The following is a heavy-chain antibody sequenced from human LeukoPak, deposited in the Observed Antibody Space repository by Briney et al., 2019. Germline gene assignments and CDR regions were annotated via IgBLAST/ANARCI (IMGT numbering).Heavy chain of an antibody. Sequence: SVKVSCKASGGTFSSHAISWVRQAPGQGLEWMGGIIPIFGTANYAQKFQGRVTITADESTSTAYMELSSLRSEDTAVYYCARSVSGIAVAGSPHFDYWGQGTLVTVSS. D-gene: IGHD6-19*01. J-gene: IGHJ4*02. CDR2: IIPIFGTA. V-gene: IGHV1-69*13. CDR1: GGTFSSHA. CDR3: ARSVSGIAVAGSPHFDY.